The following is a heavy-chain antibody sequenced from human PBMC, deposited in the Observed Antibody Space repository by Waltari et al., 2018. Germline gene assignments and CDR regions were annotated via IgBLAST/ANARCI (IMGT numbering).Heavy chain of an antibody. V-gene: IGHV3-15*01. CDR2: IKSKTDGGTT. J-gene: IGHJ3*02. Sequence: EVQLVESGGGLVKPGGSLRLSCAASGFTFSNAWMSWVRQAPGKGLAWVGRIKSKTDGGTTDYAAPVKGRFTISRDDSKNTLYLQMNSLKTEDTAVYYCTTPIWFRELSPYDAFDIWGQGTMVTVSS. D-gene: IGHD3-10*01. CDR1: GFTFSNAW. CDR3: TTPIWFRELSPYDAFDI.